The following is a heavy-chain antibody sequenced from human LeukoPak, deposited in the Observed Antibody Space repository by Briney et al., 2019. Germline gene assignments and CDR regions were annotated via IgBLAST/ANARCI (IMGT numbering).Heavy chain of an antibody. CDR1: GGSISSYY. CDR2: IYTSGST. CDR3: ARDLGPVTESYDSSGYFY. Sequence: PSETLSLTCTVSGGSISSYYWSWIRQPAGKGLEWIGRIYTSGSTNYSPSLKSRVTMSVDTSKNQFSLKLSSVTAADPAVYYCARDLGPVTESYDSSGYFYWGQGTLVTVSS. J-gene: IGHJ4*02. D-gene: IGHD3-22*01. V-gene: IGHV4-4*07.